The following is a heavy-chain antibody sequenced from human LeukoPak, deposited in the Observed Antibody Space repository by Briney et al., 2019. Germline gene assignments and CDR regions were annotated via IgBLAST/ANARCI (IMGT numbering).Heavy chain of an antibody. V-gene: IGHV4-34*01. CDR3: ARFGSYSSSWYPQGGWFDP. CDR1: GGSFSGYY. D-gene: IGHD6-13*01. J-gene: IGHJ5*02. CDR2: INHSGST. Sequence: SETLSLTCAVYGGSFSGYYWSWIRQPPGKGLEWIGEINHSGSTNYNPSLKSRVTISVDTSKNQFSLKLSSVTAADTAVYYCARFGSYSSSWYPQGGWFDPWGQGTLVTVSS.